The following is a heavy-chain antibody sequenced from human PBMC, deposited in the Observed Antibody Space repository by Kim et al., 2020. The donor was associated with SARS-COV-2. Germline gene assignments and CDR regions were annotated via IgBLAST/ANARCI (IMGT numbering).Heavy chain of an antibody. CDR1: GYSFTSYW. CDR3: ARRGSKVHNWNFKVYYYGMDV. Sequence: GESLKISCKGSGYSFTSYWIGWVRQMPGKGLEWMGIIYPGDSDTRYSPSFQGQVTISADKSISTAYLQWSSLKASDTAMYYCARRGSKVHNWNFKVYYYGMDVWGQGTTVTVSS. CDR2: IYPGDSDT. D-gene: IGHD1-7*01. J-gene: IGHJ6*02. V-gene: IGHV5-51*01.